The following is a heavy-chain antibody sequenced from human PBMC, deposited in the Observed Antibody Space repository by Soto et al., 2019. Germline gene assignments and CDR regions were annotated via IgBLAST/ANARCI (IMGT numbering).Heavy chain of an antibody. CDR1: GFTFSSYA. J-gene: IGHJ5*02. CDR2: ISGSGGNT. D-gene: IGHD3-10*01. V-gene: IGHV3-23*01. CDR3: AKDMLVVTMVRGVSGPSTNWFDP. Sequence: PGGSLRLSCAASGFTFSSYAMIWVRQAPGKGLEWVSAISGSGGNTYYADSVKGRFTISRDNSKNTLYLQMNSLRAEDTAVYYCAKDMLVVTMVRGVSGPSTNWFDPWGQGTLVTVSS.